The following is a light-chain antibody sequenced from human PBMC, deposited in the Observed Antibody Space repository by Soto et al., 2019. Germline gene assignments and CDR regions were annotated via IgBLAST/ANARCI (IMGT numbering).Light chain of an antibody. CDR1: SSDVGGYNY. V-gene: IGLV2-14*01. Sequence: QPVLTQPASVSGSPGQSIAISCTGTSSDVGGYNYVSWYQQNPGKAPKFIIYDVSNRPSGVSDRFSGSKSGNTASLTISGLQAEDEADYYCASYTTSSTYVFGTGTKLTVL. J-gene: IGLJ1*01. CDR3: ASYTTSSTYV. CDR2: DVS.